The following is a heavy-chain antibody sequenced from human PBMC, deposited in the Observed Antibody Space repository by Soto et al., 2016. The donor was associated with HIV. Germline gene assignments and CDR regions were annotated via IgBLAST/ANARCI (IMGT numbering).Heavy chain of an antibody. CDR2: INPNSGGT. CDR1: RYTFTGYY. D-gene: IGHD3-10*01. V-gene: IGHV1-2*02. CDR3: ARGRTLVWFGELLSPDAFDI. Sequence: QVQLVQSGAEVKKPGASVKVSCKASRYTFTGYYMHWVRQAPGQGLEWMGWINPNSGGTDYAQKFQGRLTMTTDTSISTAYMGLSRLRSDDTAVYYCARGRTLVWFGELLSPDAFDIWGQGTMVTVSS. J-gene: IGHJ3*02.